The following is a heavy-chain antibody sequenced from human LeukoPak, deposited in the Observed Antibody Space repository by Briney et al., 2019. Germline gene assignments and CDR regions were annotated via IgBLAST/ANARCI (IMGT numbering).Heavy chain of an antibody. CDR2: IYYSGTT. CDR3: ARRGNSSWFFDY. D-gene: IGHD6-13*01. J-gene: IGHJ4*02. Sequence: SETLSLTCIVSGGSISSSSYHWGWIRQPPGEGLEWIGSIYYSGTTYYNPSLKSRVTISVDTSKNQFSLQLSSVTAADTAVFYCARRGNSSWFFDYWGQGTLVTVSS. V-gene: IGHV4-39*01. CDR1: GGSISSSSYH.